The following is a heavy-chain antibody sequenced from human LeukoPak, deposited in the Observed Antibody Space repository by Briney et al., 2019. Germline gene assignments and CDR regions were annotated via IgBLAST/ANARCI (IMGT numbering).Heavy chain of an antibody. CDR2: IYPGDSDT. V-gene: IGHV5-51*01. CDR3: ARTYDILTVPPYDY. J-gene: IGHJ4*02. D-gene: IGHD3-9*01. Sequence: EYMKISCKGSGYSFTSYWIGWVRQMPGKGLEWMGVIYPGDSDTSYSPSFKGQVTISADKSISTAYLQWSSLKASDTAMYYCARTYDILTVPPYDYWGQGTLVTVSS. CDR1: GYSFTSYW.